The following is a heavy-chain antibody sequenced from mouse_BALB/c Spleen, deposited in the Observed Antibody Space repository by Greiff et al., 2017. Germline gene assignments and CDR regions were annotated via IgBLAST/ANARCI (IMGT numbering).Heavy chain of an antibody. V-gene: IGHV2-2*02. Sequence: QVQLQQSGPGLVQPSQSLSITCTVSGFALTSYGVHWVRQSPGKGLEWLGVIWSGGGTDYNAAFISRLSISKDNSKSQVFFKMNSLQANDTAIYYCARKGDYDRYFDVWGAGTTVNVSA. J-gene: IGHJ1*01. CDR3: ARKGDYDRYFDV. CDR2: IWSGGGT. D-gene: IGHD2-4*01. CDR1: GFALTSYG.